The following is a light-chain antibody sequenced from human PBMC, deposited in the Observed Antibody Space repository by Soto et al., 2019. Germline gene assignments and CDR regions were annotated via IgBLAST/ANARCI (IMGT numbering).Light chain of an antibody. CDR1: SSNIGAPYD. CDR3: QSYDNSLSVYV. V-gene: IGLV1-40*01. Sequence: QSVLTQPPSVSGASGQRVTISCTGSSSNIGAPYDVHWYQQLPGATPKLLIYGDTNRPSGVPDRFSGSKSGTSASLAITGLQAEDEADYYCQSYDNSLSVYVFGTGTKVTVL. CDR2: GDT. J-gene: IGLJ1*01.